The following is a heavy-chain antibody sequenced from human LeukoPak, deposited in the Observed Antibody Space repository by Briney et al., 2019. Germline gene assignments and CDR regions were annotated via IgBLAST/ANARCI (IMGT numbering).Heavy chain of an antibody. D-gene: IGHD3-9*01. Sequence: SETLSLTCAVYGGSFSGYYWSWIRQPPGKGLEWIGSIYYSGTTYYNPSLESRVSISVDMSKNQFSLKLRSVTAADTAVYYCARDPYYDTLTGHLILGAFDIWGQGTMVTVSS. CDR1: GGSFSGYY. CDR3: ARDPYYDTLTGHLILGAFDI. J-gene: IGHJ3*02. CDR2: IYYSGTT. V-gene: IGHV4-34*01.